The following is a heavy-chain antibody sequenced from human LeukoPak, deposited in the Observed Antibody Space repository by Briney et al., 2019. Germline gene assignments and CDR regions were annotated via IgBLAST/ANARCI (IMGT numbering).Heavy chain of an antibody. J-gene: IGHJ4*02. D-gene: IGHD3-16*01. Sequence: QPGGSLRLSCVISGFTFTSYDFNWVRQAPGKGLEWVSYISNGGGTIYYADSVKGRFTISRDNAKNSVFLQMNTLRAEDTAVYYCVRDSYTFGSDYWGQGTLVTVSS. V-gene: IGHV3-48*03. CDR2: ISNGGGTI. CDR3: VRDSYTFGSDY. CDR1: GFTFTSYD.